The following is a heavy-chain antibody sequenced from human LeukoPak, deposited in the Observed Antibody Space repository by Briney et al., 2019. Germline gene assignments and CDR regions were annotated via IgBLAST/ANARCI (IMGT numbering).Heavy chain of an antibody. CDR3: ARDYGDAFDL. CDR1: GFTFSGYW. CDR2: INSAGGST. J-gene: IGHJ3*01. D-gene: IGHD3-16*01. Sequence: GGSLRLSCAASGFTFSGYWMHWVRQAPGKGLEWVSHINSAGGSTTYADSVEGRFTISRDNTKNTLYLQMNSLRSEDTAVYSCARDYGDAFDLWGQGTMVTVSS. V-gene: IGHV3-74*01.